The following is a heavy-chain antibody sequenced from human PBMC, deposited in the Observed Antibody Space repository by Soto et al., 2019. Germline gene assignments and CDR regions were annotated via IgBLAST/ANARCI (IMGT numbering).Heavy chain of an antibody. D-gene: IGHD3-22*01. CDR3: AKVADSGYYTVDR. J-gene: IGHJ5*02. CDR1: GFTFDDYA. Sequence: PGGSLRLSCAASGFTFDDYAMHWVRQAPGKGLEWVSGISWNSGSIGYADSVKGRFTISRDNAKNSLYLQMNSLRAEDTALYYCAKVADSGYYTVDRWGQGTLVTVSS. V-gene: IGHV3-9*01. CDR2: ISWNSGSI.